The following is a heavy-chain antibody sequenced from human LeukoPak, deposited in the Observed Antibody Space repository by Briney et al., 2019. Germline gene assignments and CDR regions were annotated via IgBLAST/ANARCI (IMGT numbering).Heavy chain of an antibody. D-gene: IGHD3-10*01. V-gene: IGHV1-2*02. Sequence: ASVKVSCKASGYTFTGYYMHWVRQAPGQGLEWMGWINPNSGGTNYAQKFQGRVTMTRDTSISTAYMELSRLRSDVTAVYYCARARWFGELWVAFDIWGQGTMVTVSS. CDR3: ARARWFGELWVAFDI. CDR2: INPNSGGT. J-gene: IGHJ3*02. CDR1: GYTFTGYY.